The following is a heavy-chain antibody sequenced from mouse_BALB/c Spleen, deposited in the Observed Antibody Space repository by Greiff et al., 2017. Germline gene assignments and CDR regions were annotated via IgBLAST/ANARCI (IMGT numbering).Heavy chain of an antibody. CDR3: AHDYGFAY. Sequence: QVQLQQSGAELVRPGTSVKVSCKASGYAFTNYLIEWVKQRPGQGLEWIGVINPGSGGTNYNEKFKGKATLTADKSSSTAYMQLSSLTSDDSAVYFCAHDYGFAYWGQGTLVTVSA. D-gene: IGHD2-4*01. J-gene: IGHJ3*01. CDR1: GYAFTNYL. CDR2: INPGSGGT. V-gene: IGHV1-54*01.